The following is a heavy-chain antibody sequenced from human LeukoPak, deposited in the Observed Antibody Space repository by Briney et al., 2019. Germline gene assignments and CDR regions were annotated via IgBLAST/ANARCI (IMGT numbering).Heavy chain of an antibody. J-gene: IGHJ4*02. D-gene: IGHD5-18*01. CDR2: INAGNGNT. V-gene: IGHV1-3*01. CDR3: AKDRGYSYGYVERKPLYYFDY. CDR1: GYTFTSYA. Sequence: ASVKVSCKASGYTFTSYAMHWVRQAPGQRLEWMGWINAGNGNTKYSQKFQGRVTITRDTSASTAYMELSSLRSEDTAVYYCAKDRGYSYGYVERKPLYYFDYWGQGTLVTVSS.